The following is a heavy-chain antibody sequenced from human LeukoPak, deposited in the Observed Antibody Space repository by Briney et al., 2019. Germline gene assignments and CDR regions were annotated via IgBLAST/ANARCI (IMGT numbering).Heavy chain of an antibody. CDR2: INHSGNT. D-gene: IGHD2-2*01. J-gene: IGHJ4*02. V-gene: IGHV4-34*01. CDR1: GGSFSGYY. Sequence: PSETLSLTCAVYGGSFSGYYWSWLRPPPGKGRECIGEINHSGNTNHNPSLKSRVTISVDTSKNQFSLKLSSVTAADTAVYYCARAGHVVPAATLLDYWGQGTLVTVSS. CDR3: ARAGHVVPAATLLDY.